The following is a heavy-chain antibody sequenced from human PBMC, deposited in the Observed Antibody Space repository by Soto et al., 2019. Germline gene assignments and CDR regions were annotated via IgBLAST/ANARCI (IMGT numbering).Heavy chain of an antibody. CDR3: TRDREALDY. J-gene: IGHJ4*02. CDR2: VSRGSPTM. V-gene: IGHV3-48*01. Sequence: GGSLRLSCAASGFTFSTYSMNWVRQAPGKGLEWVAYVSRGSPTMHYADSVKGRFTISRDNAKNSLYLQMNSLKADDTAVYYCTRDREALDYWGQGTLVTVSS. CDR1: GFTFSTYS.